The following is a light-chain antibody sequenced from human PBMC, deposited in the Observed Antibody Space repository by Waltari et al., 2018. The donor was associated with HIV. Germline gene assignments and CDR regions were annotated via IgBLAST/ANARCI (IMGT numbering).Light chain of an antibody. CDR3: ASWNDRLSGYV. Sequence: QSVLTPPPSACATPGQRVTITCSGSSTSIGRHYVYWYQQLPGTAPNLLIYTNNQRPSGVPDRFSGSKSGTSASLAISGLRSEDEADYYCASWNDRLSGYVFGAGTKVTV. CDR1: STSIGRHY. CDR2: TNN. V-gene: IGLV1-47*01. J-gene: IGLJ1*01.